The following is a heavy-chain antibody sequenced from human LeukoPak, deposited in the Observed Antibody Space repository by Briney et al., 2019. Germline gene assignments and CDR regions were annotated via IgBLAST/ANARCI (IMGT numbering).Heavy chain of an antibody. J-gene: IGHJ4*02. CDR2: IYPVDSDT. CDR1: GYGFTTYW. Sequence: ESLKISCKGSGYGFTTYWTCWVRQMPGKGLEWMGIIYPVDSDTTYSPSFQGQVTISADKSISTAYLQWSSLKASGTAMYYSASGDNIGYFRSPTEAYWGQGTLVTVSS. V-gene: IGHV5-51*01. CDR3: ASGDNIGYFRSPTEAY. D-gene: IGHD3-22*01.